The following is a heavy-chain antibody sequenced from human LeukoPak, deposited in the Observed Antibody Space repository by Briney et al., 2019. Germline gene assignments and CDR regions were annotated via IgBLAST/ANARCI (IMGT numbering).Heavy chain of an antibody. CDR3: ARGFWSGYRYYYYYYMDV. CDR1: GGSFSGYY. CDR2: INHSGST. V-gene: IGHV4-34*01. Sequence: SETLSLTCAVYGGSFSGYYWSWIRQPPGKGLEWIGEINHSGSTNYNPALKRRVTISVDTSKNQFSLKLSSVTAADTAVYYCARGFWSGYRYYYYYYMDVWGKGTTVTVSS. D-gene: IGHD3-3*01. J-gene: IGHJ6*03.